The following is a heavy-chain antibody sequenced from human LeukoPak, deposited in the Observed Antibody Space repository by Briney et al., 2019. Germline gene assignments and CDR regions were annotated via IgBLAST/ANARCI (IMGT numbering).Heavy chain of an antibody. CDR3: ARVASSRYSSSGPFWDY. CDR1: GGTFSSYA. Sequence: EASVKVSCKASGGTFSSYAISWVRQAPGQGLEWMGRIIPILGIANYAQKFQGRVTITADKSTSTAYMELSSLRSEDTAVYYCARVASSRYSSSGPFWDYWGQGTLVTVSS. V-gene: IGHV1-69*04. CDR2: IIPILGIA. J-gene: IGHJ4*02. D-gene: IGHD6-6*01.